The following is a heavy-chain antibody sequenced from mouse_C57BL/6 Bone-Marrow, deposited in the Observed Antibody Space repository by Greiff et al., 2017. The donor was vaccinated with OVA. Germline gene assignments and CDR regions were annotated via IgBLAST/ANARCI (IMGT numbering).Heavy chain of an antibody. Sequence: DVMLVESGEGLVKPGGSLKLSCAASGFTFSSYAMSWVRQTPEKRLEWVAYISSGGDYIYYADTVKGRFTISRDNARNTLYLQMSSLKSEDTAMYYCTRAWLRQAYYFDYWGQGTTLTVSS. J-gene: IGHJ2*01. D-gene: IGHD2-2*01. V-gene: IGHV5-9-1*02. CDR1: GFTFSSYA. CDR2: ISSGGDYI. CDR3: TRAWLRQAYYFDY.